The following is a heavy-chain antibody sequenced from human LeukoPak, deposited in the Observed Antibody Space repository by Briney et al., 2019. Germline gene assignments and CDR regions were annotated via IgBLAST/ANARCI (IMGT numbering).Heavy chain of an antibody. Sequence: SVNVSCKASGGTFSSYAISWVRQAPGQGLEWMGRIIPILGIANYAQKFQGRVTITADKSTSTAYMELSSLRSEDTAVYYCARYSSGWYVDYWAREPWSPSPQ. CDR2: IIPILGIA. CDR3: ARYSSGWYVDY. D-gene: IGHD6-19*01. CDR1: GGTFSSYA. V-gene: IGHV1-69*04. J-gene: IGHJ4*02.